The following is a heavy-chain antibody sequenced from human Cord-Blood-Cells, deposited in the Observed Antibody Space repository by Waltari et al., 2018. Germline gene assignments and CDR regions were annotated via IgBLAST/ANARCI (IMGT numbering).Heavy chain of an antibody. V-gene: IGHV1-2*02. CDR1: GYTFTGNY. D-gene: IGHD2-21*02. CDR2: INPNSGGT. J-gene: IGHJ5*02. Sequence: QVQLVQSGAEVKKPGASVKVSCKASGYTFTGNYMHWVRQAPGQGLEWMGWINPNSGGTNYAQKFQGRVTMTRDTSISTAYMELSRLRSDDTAVYYCARDPDTYCGGDCHNWFDPWGQGTLVTVSS. CDR3: ARDPDTYCGGDCHNWFDP.